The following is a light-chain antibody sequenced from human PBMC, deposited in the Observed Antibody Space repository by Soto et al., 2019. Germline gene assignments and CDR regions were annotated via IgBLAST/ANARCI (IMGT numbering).Light chain of an antibody. V-gene: IGKV3-15*01. Sequence: DIVVTQSPATLSASPGERVTLSCRASQFVSSRLAWYQQKPGQAPRLLIYGASTRATGIPARFSGSGSGTEFTLTISSLQSEDFAVYYCQQYNNWPPVTFGGGTKVDIK. CDR1: QFVSSR. J-gene: IGKJ4*01. CDR2: GAS. CDR3: QQYNNWPPVT.